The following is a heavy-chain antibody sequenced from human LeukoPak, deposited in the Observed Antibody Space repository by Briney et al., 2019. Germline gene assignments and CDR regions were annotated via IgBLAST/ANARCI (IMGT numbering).Heavy chain of an antibody. CDR1: GGSISRSSYY. V-gene: IGHV4-39*01. CDR3: ARGLSSSSWYNWFDP. CDR2: IYYSGST. J-gene: IGHJ5*02. D-gene: IGHD6-13*01. Sequence: PSETLSLTCAVSGGSISRSSYYWGRIRRPPGRGREWIGSIYYSGSTYYNPSLKSRVTISVDTSKNQFSLNLSSMTAADTAVYYCARGLSSSSWYNWFDPWGQGILVTVSS.